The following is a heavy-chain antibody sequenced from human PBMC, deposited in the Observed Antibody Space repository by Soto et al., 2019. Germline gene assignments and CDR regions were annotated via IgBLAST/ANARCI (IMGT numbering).Heavy chain of an antibody. D-gene: IGHD6-13*01. CDR3: ARGRKGIAAAGTWFDP. J-gene: IGHJ5*02. V-gene: IGHV4-34*01. Sequence: PETLSLTCAVYGASFSGYYWSWIRQPPGKGLEWIGEINHSGNTNYNPSLKSRVTISVDTSKNQFSLKLSSVTAADTAVYYCARGRKGIAAAGTWFDPWGEGTLVTLSS. CDR1: GASFSGYY. CDR2: INHSGNT.